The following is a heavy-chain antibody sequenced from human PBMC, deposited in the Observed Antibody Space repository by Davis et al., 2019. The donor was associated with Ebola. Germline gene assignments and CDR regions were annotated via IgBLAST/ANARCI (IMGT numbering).Heavy chain of an antibody. CDR1: GFPFRNIA. D-gene: IGHD3-3*01. Sequence: PGGSLRPSCEAPGFPFRNIALPWVRQAPGKGLEWVAVVSHSEREKFYADSVKGRFTISRDNSENTLYLQMNSLTADHTAVYYCARAVFHEVLDYWGQGTPVTVSS. CDR3: ARAVFHEVLDY. J-gene: IGHJ4*02. V-gene: IGHV3-30*04. CDR2: VSHSEREK.